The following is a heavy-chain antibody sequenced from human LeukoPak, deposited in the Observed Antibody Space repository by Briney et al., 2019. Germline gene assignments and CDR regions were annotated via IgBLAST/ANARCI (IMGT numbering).Heavy chain of an antibody. CDR3: VRGTSY. CDR1: GFTFSTYV. J-gene: IGHJ4*02. Sequence: GGSLRLSCSVSGFTFSTYVMHWVRRAPGKGLEYVSAISSNGDNTYYADSVKGRFTISRDNSKNTLYLQMSSRRADDAAVYYCVRGTSYWGQGTLVTVSS. CDR2: ISSNGDNT. V-gene: IGHV3-64D*06.